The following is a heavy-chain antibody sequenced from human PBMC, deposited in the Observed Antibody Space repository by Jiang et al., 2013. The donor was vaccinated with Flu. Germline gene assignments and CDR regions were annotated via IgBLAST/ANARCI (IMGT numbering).Heavy chain of an antibody. D-gene: IGHD6-13*01. CDR1: GYTFTSYY. V-gene: IGHV1-46*01. J-gene: IGHJ4*02. CDR3: ARGGYTISWYWDY. CDR2: INPSGGST. Sequence: SGAEVKKPGTSVKVSCKASGYTFTSYYMHWVRQAPGQGLEWMGIINPSGGSTSYAQKFQGRVTVTRDTSTTTVYMELSSLRSEDTAMYYCARGGYTISWYWDYWGQGTLVTVSS.